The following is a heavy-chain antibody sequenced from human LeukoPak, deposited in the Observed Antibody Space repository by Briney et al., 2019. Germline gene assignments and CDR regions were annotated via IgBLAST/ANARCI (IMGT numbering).Heavy chain of an antibody. CDR1: GNTFTSLD. CDR3: ARPTSRPSNYYHTDV. D-gene: IGHD6-13*01. V-gene: IGHV1-8*01. CDR2: MNPNNGNT. J-gene: IGHJ6*03. Sequence: ASVKVSCKASGNTFTSLDINWVRQATGQGLEWMGWMNPNNGNTGYAQKFQGRVTMTRDTAISTAYMELSSLTYEDTAVYYCARPTSRPSNYYHTDVWGKGTTVTVSS.